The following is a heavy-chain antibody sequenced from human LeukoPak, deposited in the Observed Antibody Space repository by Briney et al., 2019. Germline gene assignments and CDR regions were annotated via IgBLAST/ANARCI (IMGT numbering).Heavy chain of an antibody. J-gene: IGHJ4*02. CDR2: IFGAGST. V-gene: IGHV3-66*02. Sequence: GGSLRLSCATSGFTVRSDYMTWVRQARGKGLEWVSVIFGAGSTYADSVKGRFTISRDLSRNTLYLQMNSLRAEDTAVYFCARGDRETPLPNYYFDSWGQGTLVTVSS. CDR1: GFTVRSDY. CDR3: ARGDRETPLPNYYFDS. D-gene: IGHD2-21*02.